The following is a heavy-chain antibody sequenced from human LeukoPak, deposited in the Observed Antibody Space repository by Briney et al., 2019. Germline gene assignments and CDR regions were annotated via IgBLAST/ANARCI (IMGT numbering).Heavy chain of an antibody. CDR3: ARQGALVKGIDY. J-gene: IGHJ4*02. D-gene: IGHD6-13*01. V-gene: IGHV1-46*01. CDR1: GYTFTTYY. Sequence: VASVKVSCKASGYTFTTYYMHWVRQAPGQGLEWMGIINPSGGTTNYAQKFQGRVTMTRDTSTTTVYMELSSLRSDDTAVYYCARQGALVKGIDYWGQGTLVTVSS. CDR2: INPSGGTT.